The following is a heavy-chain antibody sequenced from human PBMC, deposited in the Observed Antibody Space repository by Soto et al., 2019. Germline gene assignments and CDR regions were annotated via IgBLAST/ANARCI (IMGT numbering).Heavy chain of an antibody. J-gene: IGHJ3*02. V-gene: IGHV1-18*01. Sequence: ASVKVSCKASGYTFTSYGISWVRQAPGQGLEWMGWISAYNGNTNYAQKLQGRVTMTTDTSTSTAYMELRSLRSDDTAVYYCARVAGVVVVAVTYAFDIWGKGTMVTVSS. CDR1: GYTFTSYG. CDR3: ARVAGVVVVAVTYAFDI. CDR2: ISAYNGNT. D-gene: IGHD2-15*01.